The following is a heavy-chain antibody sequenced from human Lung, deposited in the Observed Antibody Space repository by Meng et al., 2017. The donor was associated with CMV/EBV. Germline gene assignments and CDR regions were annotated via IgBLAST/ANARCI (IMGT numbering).Heavy chain of an antibody. CDR1: GYTFTNYG. CDR2: INAYNGDT. D-gene: IGHD1-26*01. V-gene: IGHV1-18*01. CDR3: ARVEVGITSGDY. J-gene: IGHJ4*02. Sequence: QAQLVQSGGGVKKPGASVKVSCNASGYTFTNYGITWVRQAPGQGLEWMGWINAYNGDTNYAQTLQGRVTMTTDTSTSTAYVELRSLRSDDTAVYYCARVEVGITSGDYWGQGTLVTVSS.